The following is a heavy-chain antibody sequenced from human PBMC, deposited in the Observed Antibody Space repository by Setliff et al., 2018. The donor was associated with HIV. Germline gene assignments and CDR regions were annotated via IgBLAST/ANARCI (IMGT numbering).Heavy chain of an antibody. Sequence: ASVKVSCKASGYTFTSFYMHWVRQAPGQGLEWMGIINPSGGSTSYAQKFQGRVTMTRDTSTSTVYMELSSLRSEDTAIYYCARSGREAVTTGQPSNYYYYGMDVWGQGTTVTVSS. J-gene: IGHJ6*02. CDR1: GYTFTSFY. CDR2: INPSGGST. V-gene: IGHV1-46*01. CDR3: ARSGREAVTTGQPSNYYYYGMDV. D-gene: IGHD4-17*01.